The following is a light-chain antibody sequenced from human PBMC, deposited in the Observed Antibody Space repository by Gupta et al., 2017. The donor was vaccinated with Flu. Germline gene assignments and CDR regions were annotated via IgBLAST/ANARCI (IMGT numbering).Light chain of an antibody. V-gene: IGKV3-11*01. Sequence: EIVLTQSPATLSLSPGERATLSCRASQSVSSYLAWYQQKPGQAPRLLIYDASNRATGIPARFSGSGDGTDFTLTISSREPEDFAVYYCQQRNNGPRFFTFGHGTKVDIK. CDR3: QQRNNGPRFFT. CDR2: DAS. J-gene: IGKJ3*01. CDR1: QSVSSY.